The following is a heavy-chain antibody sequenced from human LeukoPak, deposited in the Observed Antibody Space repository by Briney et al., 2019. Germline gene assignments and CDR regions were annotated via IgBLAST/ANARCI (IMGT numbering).Heavy chain of an antibody. CDR3: ARAPITSPFYFDY. V-gene: IGHV3-9*01. CDR1: GFTFDDQA. J-gene: IGHJ4*02. CDR2: ISWNSGSI. Sequence: GGSLRFSCAASGFTFDDQAMHWVRQVPGRGMEWVSGISWNSGSIGYGESVRGRFTISRDNAKNSLYLQMDSLRAEDTALYYCARAPITSPFYFDYWGQGTLVTVSS. D-gene: IGHD2-2*01.